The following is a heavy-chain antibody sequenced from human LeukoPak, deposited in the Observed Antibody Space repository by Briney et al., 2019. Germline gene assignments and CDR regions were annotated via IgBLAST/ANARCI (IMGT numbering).Heavy chain of an antibody. Sequence: GASVTVSCKASGGTFSSYAISWVRQAPGQGLEWMGGIIPIFGTANYAQKFQGRVTITADESTSTAYMELSSLRSEDTAVYYCARKWNSGSFDYWGQGTLVTVSS. CDR3: ARKWNSGSFDY. D-gene: IGHD1-26*01. CDR2: IIPIFGTA. V-gene: IGHV1-69*13. CDR1: GGTFSSYA. J-gene: IGHJ4*02.